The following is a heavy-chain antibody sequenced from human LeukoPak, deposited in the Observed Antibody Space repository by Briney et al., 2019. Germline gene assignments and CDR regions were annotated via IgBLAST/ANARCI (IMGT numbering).Heavy chain of an antibody. CDR1: GGSISSGSYY. Sequence: PSETLSLTCTVSGGSISSGSYYWSWIRQPAGKGLEWIGRIYTSGSTNYNPSLKSRVTISVDTSKNQFSLKLSSVTAADTAVYYCARAVGCGGDCCFDYWGQGTLVTVSS. CDR3: ARAVGCGGDCCFDY. CDR2: IYTSGST. D-gene: IGHD2-21*02. V-gene: IGHV4-61*02. J-gene: IGHJ4*02.